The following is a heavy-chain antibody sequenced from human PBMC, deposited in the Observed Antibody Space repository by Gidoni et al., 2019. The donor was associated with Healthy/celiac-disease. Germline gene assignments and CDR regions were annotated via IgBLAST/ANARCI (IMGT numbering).Heavy chain of an antibody. CDR1: GFTFSSYS. D-gene: IGHD3-10*01. CDR3: AREVKYYYGSGSPLPLDY. CDR2: ISSSSSTI. J-gene: IGHJ4*02. Sequence: EVQLVESGGGLVQPGGSLRLSCAASGFTFSSYSMNWVRQAPGKGLGWVSYISSSSSTIYYADSVKGRFTISRDNAKNSLYLQMNSLRAEDTAVYYCAREVKYYYGSGSPLPLDYWGQGTLVTVSS. V-gene: IGHV3-48*04.